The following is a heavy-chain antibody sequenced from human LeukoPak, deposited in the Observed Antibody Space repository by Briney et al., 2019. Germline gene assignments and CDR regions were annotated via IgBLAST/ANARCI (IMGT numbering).Heavy chain of an antibody. CDR2: IYPGDSDT. J-gene: IGHJ4*02. CDR3: AGQGRTGFGELIPFDY. CDR1: GYSFTSYW. Sequence: GESLKISCKGSGYSFTSYWIGSVRPMPGKGLEWMGIIYPGDSDTRYSPSFQGQVTISADKSISNAYLQWSSLKASDTGMYYWAGQGRTGFGELIPFDYWGQGTLVSVSS. D-gene: IGHD3-10*01. V-gene: IGHV5-51*01.